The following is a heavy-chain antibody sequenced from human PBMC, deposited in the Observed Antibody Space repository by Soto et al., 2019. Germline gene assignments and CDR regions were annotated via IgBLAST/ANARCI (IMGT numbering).Heavy chain of an antibody. V-gene: IGHV4-31*03. J-gene: IGHJ6*02. CDR3: AMSPYSSSWYSGVYYYYYYGLDV. CDR2: VYYSGST. D-gene: IGHD6-13*01. Sequence: PSETLSLTCTVSGASVSSHAYYWSWIRQHPGKGLEWIGYVYYSGSTYYNPSLKSRLTISLDTSKNQFSLKLSSVTAADTAVYYCAMSPYSSSWYSGVYYYYYYGLDVWGQGTTVTVSS. CDR1: GASVSSHAYY.